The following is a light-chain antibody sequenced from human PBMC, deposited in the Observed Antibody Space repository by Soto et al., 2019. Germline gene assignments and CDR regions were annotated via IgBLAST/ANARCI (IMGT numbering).Light chain of an antibody. J-gene: IGKJ1*01. CDR1: QSVSGN. Sequence: EIVMTQSPATLSVSPGERATLSCRASQSVSGNLAWYQQKPGQAPRLLIYGASTRATGIPARFSGSGSGTEFTLTISSLQSEDLAVYYCQQYNNWPQTCGQGTKVEIK. V-gene: IGKV3-15*01. CDR2: GAS. CDR3: QQYNNWPQT.